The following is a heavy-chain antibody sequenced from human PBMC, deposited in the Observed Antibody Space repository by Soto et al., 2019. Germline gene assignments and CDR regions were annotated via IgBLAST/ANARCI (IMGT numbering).Heavy chain of an antibody. D-gene: IGHD1-26*01. J-gene: IGHJ4*02. CDR1: GFTFSDYY. V-gene: IGHV3-11*01. CDR3: ARARWRSVGEDY. CDR2: ISSSGSAI. Sequence: QVQLVESGGGLVKPGGSLRLSCAASGFTFSDYYMSWIRQAPGKGLEWVSDISSSGSAIYYADSVKGRFTISRDNAKNSLYLQMSSLRVEETAVYYCARARWRSVGEDYWGQGTLVTVSS.